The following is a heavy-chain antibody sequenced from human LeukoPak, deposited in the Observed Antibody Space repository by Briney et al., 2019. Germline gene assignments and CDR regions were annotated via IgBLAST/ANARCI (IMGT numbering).Heavy chain of an antibody. D-gene: IGHD3-3*01. CDR3: ARHGTYYDFWSGLTLIDY. Sequence: SETLSLTCAVSGGSISSSNWWSWVRQPPGKGLEWIGSIYYSGSTYYNPSLKSRVTISVDTSKNQFSLKLSSVTAADTAVYYCARHGTYYDFWSGLTLIDYWGQGTLVTVSS. CDR1: GGSISSSNW. J-gene: IGHJ4*02. CDR2: IYYSGST. V-gene: IGHV4-39*01.